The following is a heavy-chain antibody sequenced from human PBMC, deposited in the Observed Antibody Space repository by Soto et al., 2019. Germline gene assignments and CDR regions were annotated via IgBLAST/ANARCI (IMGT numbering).Heavy chain of an antibody. CDR1: GYTLTELS. D-gene: IGHD3-9*01. Sequence: ASVKVSCKGSGYTLTELSMHWVRQAPGKGLEWMGGFDPEDGETIYAQKFQGRVTMTEDTSTDTAYMELRSLRSEDTAVYYCAPWYYEILTGALSDSWGEATVVTVFS. CDR3: APWYYEILTGALSDS. V-gene: IGHV1-24*01. J-gene: IGHJ4*02. CDR2: FDPEDGET.